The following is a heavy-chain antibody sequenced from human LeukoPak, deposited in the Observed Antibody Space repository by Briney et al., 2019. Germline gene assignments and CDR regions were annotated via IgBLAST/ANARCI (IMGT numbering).Heavy chain of an antibody. V-gene: IGHV3-21*01. Sequence: GGSLRLSCAASGFTFSSHSMNWVRQAPGKGLEWVSSISSSSSYIYYADSVKGRFTISRDNAKNSLYLQMNSLRAEDTAVYYCARPQFGYGGNLPFDYWGQGTLVTVSS. CDR3: ARPQFGYGGNLPFDY. CDR2: ISSSSSYI. D-gene: IGHD4-23*01. J-gene: IGHJ4*02. CDR1: GFTFSSHS.